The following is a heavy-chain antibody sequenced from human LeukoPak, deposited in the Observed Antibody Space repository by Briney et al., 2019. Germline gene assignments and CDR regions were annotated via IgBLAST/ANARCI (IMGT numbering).Heavy chain of an antibody. CDR1: GFTFSTYA. Sequence: GGSLRLSCAASGFTFSTYAMHWVRQAPGKGLEWVAVISYDGSNKYYADSVKGRFTISRDNSKNTLYLQMNSLRAEDTAVYYCARTPSIAVAGRFDYWGQGTLVTVSS. CDR3: ARTPSIAVAGRFDY. D-gene: IGHD6-19*01. J-gene: IGHJ4*02. CDR2: ISYDGSNK. V-gene: IGHV3-30*04.